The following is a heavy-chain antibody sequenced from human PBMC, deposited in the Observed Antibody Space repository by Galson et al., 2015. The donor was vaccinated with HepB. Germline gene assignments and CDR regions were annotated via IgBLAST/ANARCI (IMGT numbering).Heavy chain of an antibody. CDR3: ARDQVLWFGSDEGGMDV. D-gene: IGHD3-10*01. V-gene: IGHV3-74*01. Sequence: SLRLSCAASGFTFSRYWMHWVRQAPGKGLVWVSRINNDGRSTSYADSVKGRFTISRDNAKNTMYLQMNSLSAEDTAVYYCARDQVLWFGSDEGGMDVWGQGTTVTVSS. CDR2: INNDGRST. J-gene: IGHJ6*02. CDR1: GFTFSRYW.